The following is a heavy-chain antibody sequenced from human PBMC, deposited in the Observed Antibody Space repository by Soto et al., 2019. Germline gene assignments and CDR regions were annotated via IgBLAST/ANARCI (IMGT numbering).Heavy chain of an antibody. D-gene: IGHD2-2*02. V-gene: IGHV4-30-2*01. CDR2: IYHSGST. CDR1: GGSISSGGYS. CDR3: ARGGTVGYCSSTSCYTRGAGWFDP. Sequence: QLQLQESGSGLVKPSQTLSLTCAVSGGSISSGGYSWSWIRQPPGKGLEWIGYIYHSGSTYYNRSLKSRVTISVDRSKNQFSLKLSSVTAADTAVYYCARGGTVGYCSSTSCYTRGAGWFDPWGQGPLVTVSS. J-gene: IGHJ5*02.